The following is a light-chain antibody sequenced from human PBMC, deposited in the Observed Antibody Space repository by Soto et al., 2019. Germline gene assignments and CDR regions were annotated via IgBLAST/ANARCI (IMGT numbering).Light chain of an antibody. CDR3: QQCAHSPLT. J-gene: IGKJ1*01. CDR1: QTVTNDY. V-gene: IGKV3-20*01. Sequence: EIVLTQSPGTLSLSPGERATLSCRASQTVTNDYLAWYQQKPGQAPRLLIYDAIYRATGIPDRFSGSGSGTDFTLTIRRLEPEDFAVYYCQQCAHSPLTFGQGTKVEI. CDR2: DAI.